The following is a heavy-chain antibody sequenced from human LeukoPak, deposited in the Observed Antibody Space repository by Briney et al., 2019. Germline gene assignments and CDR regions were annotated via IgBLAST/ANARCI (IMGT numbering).Heavy chain of an antibody. CDR3: ATGGGHCSGGNCYSGFYFDF. CDR2: ISGSGHHT. V-gene: IGHV3-23*01. Sequence: GGSLRLSCAASGFTFSSYAMSWVRQAPGKGLEWVSGISGSGHHTYYADSVKGRFTISRDNSKNTLYLQMNTLRAEDTAVYYCATGGGHCSGGNCYSGFYFDFWGQGTLVTVSS. J-gene: IGHJ4*02. D-gene: IGHD2-15*01. CDR1: GFTFSSYA.